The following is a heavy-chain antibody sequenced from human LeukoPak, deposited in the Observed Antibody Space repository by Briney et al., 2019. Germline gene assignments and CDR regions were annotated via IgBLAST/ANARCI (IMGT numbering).Heavy chain of an antibody. CDR1: GLTLRDAY. J-gene: IGHJ5*02. Sequence: GESLRLSCTASGLTLRDAYLRWVRQAPGKGLEWVGHIKSKAHGETTHIAAPVKGRFSISRDDSKNTVYLHMNGLRTEDTAMYFCTPGHYSNLWGQGTLVTASS. CDR3: TPGHYSNL. V-gene: IGHV3-15*01. D-gene: IGHD6-13*01. CDR2: IKSKAHGETT.